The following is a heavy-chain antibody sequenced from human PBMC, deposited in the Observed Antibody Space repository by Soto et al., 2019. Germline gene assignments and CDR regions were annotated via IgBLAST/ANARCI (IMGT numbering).Heavy chain of an antibody. V-gene: IGHV3-23*01. Sequence: PGGSLRLSCAASGFTFSSYAMSWVRQAPGKGLEWVSAISGSGGSTYYADSVKGRFTISRDNSKNTLYLQMNSLRAEDTAVYYWAKVGVGYCSSTSCYTGFFDYWGQGTLVTVSS. D-gene: IGHD2-2*02. CDR1: GFTFSSYA. J-gene: IGHJ4*02. CDR3: AKVGVGYCSSTSCYTGFFDY. CDR2: ISGSGGST.